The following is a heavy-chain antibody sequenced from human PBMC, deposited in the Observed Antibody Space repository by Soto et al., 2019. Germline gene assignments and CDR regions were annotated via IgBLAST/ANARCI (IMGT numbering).Heavy chain of an antibody. CDR3: ARVPGYSSSWYYFDY. CDR2: INPNSGGT. Sequence: ASVKVSCKASGYTFTGYYMHRVRQAPGQGLEWMGWINPNSGGTNYAQKSQGRVTMTRDTSISTAYMELSRLRSDDTAVYYCARVPGYSSSWYYFDYWGQGTLVTVSS. V-gene: IGHV1-2*02. J-gene: IGHJ4*02. CDR1: GYTFTGYY. D-gene: IGHD6-13*01.